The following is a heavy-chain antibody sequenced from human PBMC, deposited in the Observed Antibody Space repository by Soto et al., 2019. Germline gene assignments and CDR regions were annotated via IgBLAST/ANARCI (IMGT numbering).Heavy chain of an antibody. CDR3: AKKWAGSSFPGYFDL. J-gene: IGHJ2*01. CDR2: ISGSGSNT. V-gene: IGHV3-23*01. Sequence: EVQVLESGGGLEQPGGSLRLSCAASGFTFSTYAMSWVRQAPGKGLDWVSGISGSGSNTYYADSVKGRFTISRDNSKNTLYLQMNSLRAEDTAVYYCAKKWAGSSFPGYFDLWGRGTLVTVSS. D-gene: IGHD2-2*01. CDR1: GFTFSTYA.